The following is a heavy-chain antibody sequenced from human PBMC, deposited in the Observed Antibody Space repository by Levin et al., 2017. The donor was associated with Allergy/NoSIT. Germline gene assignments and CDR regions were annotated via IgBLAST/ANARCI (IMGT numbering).Heavy chain of an antibody. Sequence: ASVKVSCKASGYTFTSHYIHWVRQAPGQGLEWMGIINSSGGSTSYAQKFQGRVTMTRDTSTSTVYMELSSLKSEDTAMYYCARAGFSSTLADYWGQGTLVTVSS. CDR2: INSSGGST. D-gene: IGHD5-18*01. V-gene: IGHV1-46*01. J-gene: IGHJ4*02. CDR3: ARAGFSSTLADY. CDR1: GYTFTSHY.